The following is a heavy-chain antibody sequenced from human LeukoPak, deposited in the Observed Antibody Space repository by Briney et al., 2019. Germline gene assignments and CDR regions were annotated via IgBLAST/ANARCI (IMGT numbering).Heavy chain of an antibody. CDR2: IYYSGST. CDR1: GGSISSSSYY. Sequence: SETLSLTCTVSGGSISSSSYYWGWIRQPRGKGLEWIGSIYYSGSTYYNPSLKSRVTISVDTSKNQFSLKLSSVTAADTAVYYCARFGSGSYYGPYYFDYWGQGTLVTVSS. CDR3: ARFGSGSYYGPYYFDY. V-gene: IGHV4-39*01. D-gene: IGHD1-26*01. J-gene: IGHJ4*02.